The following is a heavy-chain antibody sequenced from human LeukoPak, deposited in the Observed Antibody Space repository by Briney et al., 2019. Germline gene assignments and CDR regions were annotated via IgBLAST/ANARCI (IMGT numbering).Heavy chain of an antibody. D-gene: IGHD6-6*01. V-gene: IGHV4-34*01. Sequence: SETLSLTCAVYGGSFSGYYWSWIRQPPGKGLEWIGEINHSGSTNYNPSLKSRVTISVDTSKNQFSLKLSSVTAADTAVYYCARHQLQETSFDPWGQGTLVTVSS. CDR3: ARHQLQETSFDP. J-gene: IGHJ5*02. CDR2: INHSGST. CDR1: GGSFSGYY.